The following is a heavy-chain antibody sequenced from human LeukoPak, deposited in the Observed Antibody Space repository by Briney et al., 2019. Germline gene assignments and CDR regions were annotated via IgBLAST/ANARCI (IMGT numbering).Heavy chain of an antibody. CDR2: ISYDGSNK. CDR3: AKGRIGIAVAEVLYY. CDR1: GFTFSSYA. Sequence: PGGSLRLSCAASGFTFSSYAMHWVRQAPGKGLEWVAVISYDGSNKYYADSVKGRFTISRDNSKNTLYLQMNSLRAEDTAVYYCAKGRIGIAVAEVLYYWGQGTLVTVSS. D-gene: IGHD6-19*01. J-gene: IGHJ4*02. V-gene: IGHV3-30-3*01.